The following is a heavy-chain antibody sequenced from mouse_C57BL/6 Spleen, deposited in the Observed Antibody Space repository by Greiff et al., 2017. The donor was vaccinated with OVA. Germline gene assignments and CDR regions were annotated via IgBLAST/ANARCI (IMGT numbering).Heavy chain of an antibody. CDR2: IHPNSGST. CDR1: GYTFTSYW. Sequence: QVQLKQPGAELVKPGASVKLSCKASGYTFTSYWMHWVKQRPGQGLEWIGMIHPNSGSTNYNEKFKSKATLTVDKSSSTAYMQLSSLTSEDSAVYYCASNYGSSSDFDYWGQGTTLTVSS. D-gene: IGHD1-1*01. V-gene: IGHV1-64*01. CDR3: ASNYGSSSDFDY. J-gene: IGHJ2*01.